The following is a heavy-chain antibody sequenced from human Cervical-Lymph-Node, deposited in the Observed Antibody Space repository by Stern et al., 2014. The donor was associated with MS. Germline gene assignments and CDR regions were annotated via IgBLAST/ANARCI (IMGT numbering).Heavy chain of an antibody. D-gene: IGHD1-26*01. J-gene: IGHJ3*02. V-gene: IGHV7-4-1*02. CDR1: GHTFTSYI. Sequence: VQLVQSGSEFKKPGASVKVSCKASGHTFTSYIMNWVRQAPGQGLEWMGWINTNTGIPTYAQDFTGRFVFSLDTSVTTAYLEISNLKTDDTAVYYCATQVGSTIDAFDMWGQGTIVTVSS. CDR3: ATQVGSTIDAFDM. CDR2: INTNTGIP.